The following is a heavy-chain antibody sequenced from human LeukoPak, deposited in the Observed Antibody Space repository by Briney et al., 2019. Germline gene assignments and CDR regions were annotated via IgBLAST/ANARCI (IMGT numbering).Heavy chain of an antibody. D-gene: IGHD6-13*01. V-gene: IGHV3-23*01. CDR3: AKDRGAAYSSSGEPNWFDP. CDR1: GFTFSSYA. CDR2: ISGSGGST. Sequence: GGSLRLSCAASGFTFSSYAMSWVRQAPGKGLEWVSAISGSGGSTYYADSVKGRFTISSDNSKNTLYLQMNSLRAEDTAVYYCAKDRGAAYSSSGEPNWFDPWGQGTLVTVSS. J-gene: IGHJ5*02.